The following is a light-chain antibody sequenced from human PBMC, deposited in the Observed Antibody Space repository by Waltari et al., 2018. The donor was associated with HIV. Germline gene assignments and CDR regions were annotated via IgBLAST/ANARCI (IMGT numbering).Light chain of an antibody. CDR3: QSYDSSLSVWV. CDR1: SSTIGAGYD. V-gene: IGLV1-40*01. CDR2: GHS. Sequence: SVLTPPPSVSGAPGQRVPISCTGSSSTIGAGYDVHWYQQLPGTAPKLLIYGHSHRPSGVPDRFSGSKSGTSASLAITGLLAEEEADYYCQSYDSSLSVWVFGGGTKLTVL. J-gene: IGLJ3*02.